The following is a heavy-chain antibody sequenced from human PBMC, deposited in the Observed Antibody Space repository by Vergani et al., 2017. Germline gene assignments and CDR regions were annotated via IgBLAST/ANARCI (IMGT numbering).Heavy chain of an antibody. V-gene: IGHV4-38-2*01. CDR2: IYHRWYA. J-gene: IGHJ1*01. Sequence: QVQLQESGPGLVKPSETLSLTCAVSGYSITSGYYWGWMRQPPGKGLEWIGSIYHRWYAYYNPSLKSRVTISVDTSKNQFSLQLNSVTAADPAFYYCARQFCGGDCNSCRADFFQHWGQGALLTVSS. CDR1: GYSITSGYY. CDR3: ARQFCGGDCNSCRADFFQH. D-gene: IGHD2-21*02.